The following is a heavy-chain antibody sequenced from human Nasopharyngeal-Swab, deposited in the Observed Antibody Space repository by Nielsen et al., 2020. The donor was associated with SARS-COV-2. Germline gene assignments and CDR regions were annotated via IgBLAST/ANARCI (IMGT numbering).Heavy chain of an antibody. Sequence: GESLKISCAASGFTFSSYSMNWVRQAPGKGLEWVSSISSSSSYIYYADSVKGRFTISRDNAKNSLYLQMNSLRAEDTAVYYCARDRVVVVAATQYYVDYWGQGTLVTVSS. V-gene: IGHV3-21*01. J-gene: IGHJ4*02. CDR3: ARDRVVVVAATQYYVDY. CDR2: ISSSSSYI. D-gene: IGHD2-15*01. CDR1: GFTFSSYS.